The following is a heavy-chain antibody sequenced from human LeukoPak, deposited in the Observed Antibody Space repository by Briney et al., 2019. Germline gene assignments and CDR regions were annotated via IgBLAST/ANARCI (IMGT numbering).Heavy chain of an antibody. V-gene: IGHV3-48*01. CDR2: ISSSSSTI. D-gene: IGHD3-10*01. CDR1: GFTFSSYS. CDR3: ARDIWFGVLRPSDDY. J-gene: IGHJ4*02. Sequence: GGSLRLSCAASGFTFSSYSMNWVRQAPGKGLEWVSYISSSSSTIYYADSVKGRFTISRDNAKNSLYLQMNSLRAEDTAVYYCARDIWFGVLRPSDDYWGQGTLVTVSS.